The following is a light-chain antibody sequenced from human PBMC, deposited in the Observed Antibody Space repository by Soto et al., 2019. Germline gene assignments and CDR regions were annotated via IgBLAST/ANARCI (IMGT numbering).Light chain of an antibody. CDR2: GVT. V-gene: IGLV2-14*03. CDR1: TNDVGGYNY. Sequence: QSVLTQPASVSGSPGQSITISCTGTTNDVGGYNYVSWYQQHPGKAPKLLIHGVTTRPSGISGRFSASKSGLTASLTISGLQPEDEADYYCSSFTSNRIYVFGPGTKVTVL. CDR3: SSFTSNRIYV. J-gene: IGLJ1*01.